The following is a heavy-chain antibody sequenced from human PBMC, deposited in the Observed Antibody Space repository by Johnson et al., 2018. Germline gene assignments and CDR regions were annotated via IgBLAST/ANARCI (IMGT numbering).Heavy chain of an antibody. V-gene: IGHV3-43*01. D-gene: IGHD5-18*01. J-gene: IGHJ6*02. CDR2: ITWDGGTT. CDR3: AKDVRGFRYGYFVGGLDV. Sequence: EVQLVETGGVVVQPGGSLRLSCAASGFTFDDHTMHWVRQPPGKGLQWVSLITWDGGTTYYTESVKGRFSISRDNSKNSLYLQMNSLRTEDTAVYYCAKDVRGFRYGYFVGGLDVWGQGTTVTVSS. CDR1: GFTFDDHT.